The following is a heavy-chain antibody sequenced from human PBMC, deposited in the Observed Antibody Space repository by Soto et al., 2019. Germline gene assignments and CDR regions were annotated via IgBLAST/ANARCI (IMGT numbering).Heavy chain of an antibody. V-gene: IGHV3-33*01. J-gene: IGHJ4*02. CDR2: IWYDGSNK. D-gene: IGHD5-18*01. CDR3: ARDRETAMAFDY. Sequence: PGGSLRLSCAASGFTFSSYGMHWVRQAPGKGLEWVAVIWYDGSNKYYADSVKGRFTISRDNSKNTLYLQMNSLRAEDTAVYYCARDRETAMAFDYWGQGTLVTVSS. CDR1: GFTFSSYG.